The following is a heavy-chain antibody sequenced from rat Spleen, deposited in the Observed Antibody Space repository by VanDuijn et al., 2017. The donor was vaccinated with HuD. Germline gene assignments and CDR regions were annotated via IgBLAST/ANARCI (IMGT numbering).Heavy chain of an antibody. J-gene: IGHJ2*01. D-gene: IGHD1-7*01. CDR1: GFTFSNYG. CDR3: TTEGDGS. V-gene: IGHV5-20*01. CDR2: ISYDGGST. Sequence: EVQLVESDGGLVQPGRSLKLSCAASGFTFSNYGMAWVRQAPKKGLEWVAYISYDGGSTYYRDSVKGRFNISRDNAKSTLYLQMDSLRSEDTATYYCTTEGDGSWGQGVMVTVSS.